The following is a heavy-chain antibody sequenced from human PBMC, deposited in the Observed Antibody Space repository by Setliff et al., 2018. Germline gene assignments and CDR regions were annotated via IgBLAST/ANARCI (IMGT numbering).Heavy chain of an antibody. D-gene: IGHD3-16*01. CDR3: AYGKIWGNAFDI. CDR2: IYWDDDK. J-gene: IGHJ3*02. V-gene: IGHV2-5*02. CDR1: GFSLKTTGVG. Sequence: SGPTLVNPTQTLTLTCTFSGFSLKTTGVGVGWIRQPPGKAPECLGIIYWDDDKRYSPSLKGRVTISKDTSKNQVVLTMTNMDPVDTATYYCAYGKIWGNAFDIWGQGTMVTVSS.